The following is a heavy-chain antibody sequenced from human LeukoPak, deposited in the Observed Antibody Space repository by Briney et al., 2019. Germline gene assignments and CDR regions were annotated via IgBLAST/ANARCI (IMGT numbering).Heavy chain of an antibody. CDR3: ARDRRRGNGSGRENPYYFDY. CDR1: GGSISSTSYY. D-gene: IGHD3-10*01. CDR2: IYYSGST. Sequence: SETLSLTCTVSGGSISSTSYYWGWIRQPPGKGLEWIGSIYYSGSTYYNPSLKSRVTISVDTSKNQFSLNLSSVTAADTAVYYCARDRRRGNGSGRENPYYFDYWGQGTLVTVSS. J-gene: IGHJ4*02. V-gene: IGHV4-39*07.